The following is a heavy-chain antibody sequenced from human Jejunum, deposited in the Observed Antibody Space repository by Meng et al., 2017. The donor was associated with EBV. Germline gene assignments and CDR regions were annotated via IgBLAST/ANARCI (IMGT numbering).Heavy chain of an antibody. CDR1: GFMFSSYA. CDR3: AKRSLASGWYYQQ. Sequence: EVQLVESGGGLVQPGXSLRLSGAASGFMFSSYAMSWVRQAPGKGLDWVSAVSGSGGSTYYADSVTGRFTVSRDNSKNTLYLQMNSLRAEDTAVYYCAKRSLASGWYYQQWGKGTLVTVSS. D-gene: IGHD6-19*01. V-gene: IGHV3-23*04. CDR2: VSGSGGST. J-gene: IGHJ1*01.